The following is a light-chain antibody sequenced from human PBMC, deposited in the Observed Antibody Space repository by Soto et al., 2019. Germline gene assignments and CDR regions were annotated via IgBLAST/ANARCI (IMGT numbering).Light chain of an antibody. CDR3: QSDDSSLSGYV. CDR1: SSNIGAGYE. CDR2: ENN. J-gene: IGLJ1*01. V-gene: IGLV1-40*01. Sequence: QAVVTQPPSVSEAPGQRVTISCTGSSSNIGAGYEAHWYQQVPGTVPKLLIYENNNRPSGVPDRFSSSKSGTSASLAITGLQAEDEAEYYCQSDDSSLSGYVFGTGTKVTDL.